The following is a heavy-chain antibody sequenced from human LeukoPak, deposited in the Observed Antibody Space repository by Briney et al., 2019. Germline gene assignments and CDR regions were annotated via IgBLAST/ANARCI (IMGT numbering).Heavy chain of an antibody. CDR3: ALGGSGGRDEGTDQIDY. D-gene: IGHD2-15*01. Sequence: ASVKVSCKASGYTFTSYDINWARQAPGQGLEWMGGIIPIFGTANYAQKFQGRVTITADESTSTAYMELSSLRSEDTAVYYCALGGSGGRDEGTDQIDYWGQGTLVTVSS. J-gene: IGHJ4*02. CDR1: GYTFTSYD. CDR2: IIPIFGTA. V-gene: IGHV1-69*13.